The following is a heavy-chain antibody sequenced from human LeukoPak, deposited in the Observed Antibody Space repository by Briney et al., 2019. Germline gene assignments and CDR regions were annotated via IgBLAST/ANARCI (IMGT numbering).Heavy chain of an antibody. V-gene: IGHV4-39*07. CDR1: GGSISSSSYY. J-gene: IGHJ3*02. Sequence: SETLSLTCTVSGGSISSSSYYWSWIRQPPGKGLEWIGEINHSGSTNYNPSLKSRVTISVDTSKNQFSLKLSSVTAADTAVYYCARGAVAGPNDAFDIWGQGTMVTVSS. CDR3: ARGAVAGPNDAFDI. CDR2: INHSGST. D-gene: IGHD6-19*01.